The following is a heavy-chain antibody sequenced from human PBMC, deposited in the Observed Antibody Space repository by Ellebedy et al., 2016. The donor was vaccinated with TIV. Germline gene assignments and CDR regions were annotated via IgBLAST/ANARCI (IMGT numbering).Heavy chain of an antibody. Sequence: AASVKVSCKASGYTFTSYGISWVRQAPGQGLEWMGWISAYNGDTNYAQKLQGRVTMTTDTSTSTAYMELRSLRSDDTAVYYCAKAPIVVVTDFDYWGQGTLVTVSS. CDR1: GYTFTSYG. J-gene: IGHJ4*02. V-gene: IGHV1-18*01. CDR3: AKAPIVVVTDFDY. D-gene: IGHD3-22*01. CDR2: ISAYNGDT.